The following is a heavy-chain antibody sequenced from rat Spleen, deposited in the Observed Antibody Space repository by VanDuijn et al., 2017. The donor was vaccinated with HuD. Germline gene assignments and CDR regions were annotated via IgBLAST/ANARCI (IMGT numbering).Heavy chain of an antibody. D-gene: IGHD1-7*01. CDR2: ISTGGGNT. J-gene: IGHJ2*01. V-gene: IGHV5S13*01. CDR3: ASITMGIPCYY. CDR1: GFTFSNYD. Sequence: EVQLVESGGGLVQPGRSLKLSCAASGFTFSNYDMAWVRQAPTKGLEWIASISTGGGNTYYRYSVKVRFTNSRDNAKNTPYLQMDRLWSEDTSTHYCASITMGIPCYYWGQRVMVTVSS.